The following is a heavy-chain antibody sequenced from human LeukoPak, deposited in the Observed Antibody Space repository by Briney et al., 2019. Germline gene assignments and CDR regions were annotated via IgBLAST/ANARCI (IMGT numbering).Heavy chain of an antibody. D-gene: IGHD1-20*01. Sequence: SETLSLTCTVSGGSINSGTNYWAWISQPPGKGLEWIGTIYCSGSTYYNPSLNSRVTMSLDTSKNQLSLKLSSVTAADTAVYYCAREAYNWNVDAFDIWGQGTMVTVSS. CDR3: AREAYNWNVDAFDI. CDR2: IYCSGST. V-gene: IGHV4-39*07. CDR1: GGSINSGTNY. J-gene: IGHJ3*02.